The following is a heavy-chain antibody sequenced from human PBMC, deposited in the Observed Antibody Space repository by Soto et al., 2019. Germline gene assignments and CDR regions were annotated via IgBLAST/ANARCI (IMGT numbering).Heavy chain of an antibody. CDR3: AKASIRNWYFDL. Sequence: EVPLVESGGGLVQPGRSLRLSCAASGFTFDDYAMHWVRQAPGKGLEWVSGISWNSGSIGYADSVKGRFTISRDNAKNSLYLQMNSLRAEDTALYYCAKASIRNWYFDLWGRGTLVTVSS. J-gene: IGHJ2*01. CDR1: GFTFDDYA. CDR2: ISWNSGSI. V-gene: IGHV3-9*01.